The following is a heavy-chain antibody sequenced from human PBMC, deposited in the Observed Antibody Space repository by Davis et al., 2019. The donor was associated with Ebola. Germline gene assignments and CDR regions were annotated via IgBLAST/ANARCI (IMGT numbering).Heavy chain of an antibody. CDR3: AKGMITFGGVIGGFDY. V-gene: IGHV3-9*01. Sequence: PGGSLRLSCAASGFPFDDYAMHRVRQAPGKGLEWVSGISWNSGSIGYADSVKGRFTISRDNAKNSLYLQMNSLRAEDTALYYCAKGMITFGGVIGGFDYWGQGTLVTVSS. CDR1: GFPFDDYA. CDR2: ISWNSGSI. D-gene: IGHD3-16*02. J-gene: IGHJ4*02.